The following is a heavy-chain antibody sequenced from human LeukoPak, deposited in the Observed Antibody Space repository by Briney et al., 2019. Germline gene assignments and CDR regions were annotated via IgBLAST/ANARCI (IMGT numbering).Heavy chain of an antibody. CDR3: ASGGSVAGGY. V-gene: IGHV3-30*02. Sequence: GGSLRLSCAASGFTFSNYGMHWVRQAPGKGLEWVAFIRSDESNKYYADSVKGRFTISRDDSKGTLYLQMNSLRAEDTAVYYCASGGSVAGGYWGQGTLVTVSS. CDR2: IRSDESNK. D-gene: IGHD6-19*01. CDR1: GFTFSNYG. J-gene: IGHJ4*02.